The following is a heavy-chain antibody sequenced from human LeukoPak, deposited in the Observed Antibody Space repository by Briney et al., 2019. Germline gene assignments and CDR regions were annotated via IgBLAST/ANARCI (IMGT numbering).Heavy chain of an antibody. CDR2: IYSGGST. CDR1: GFTFSSNY. Sequence: GGSLRLSCAASGFTFSSNYMSWVRQAPGKGLEWVSVIYSGGSTYYADSVKGRFTISRDNSKSTLNLQMNSLRVEDTAVYYCARVGLGAVDYWGQGTLVTVSS. D-gene: IGHD3-16*01. V-gene: IGHV3-53*01. CDR3: ARVGLGAVDY. J-gene: IGHJ4*01.